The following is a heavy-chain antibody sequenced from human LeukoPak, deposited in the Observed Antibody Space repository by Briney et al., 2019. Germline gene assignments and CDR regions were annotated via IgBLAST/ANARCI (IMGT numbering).Heavy chain of an antibody. CDR3: AKRGGSYIGYFDY. Sequence: GGSLRLSCAASGFTFSSYSMNWVRQAPGKGLEWVSYISSSSTIYYADSVKGRFTISRDNAKNSLYLQMNSLRAEDTAVYYCAKRGGSYIGYFDYWGQGTLVTVSS. V-gene: IGHV3-48*04. CDR2: ISSSSTI. J-gene: IGHJ4*02. D-gene: IGHD1-26*01. CDR1: GFTFSSYS.